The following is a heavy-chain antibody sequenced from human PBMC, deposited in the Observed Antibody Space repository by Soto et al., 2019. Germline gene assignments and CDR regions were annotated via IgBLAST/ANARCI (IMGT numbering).Heavy chain of an antibody. J-gene: IGHJ4*02. CDR1: GGSISSGGYY. Sequence: PSDTLSLTCTVSGGSISSGGYYWSWIRQHPGKGLEWIGYIYYSGSTYYNPSLKSRVTISVDTSKNQFSLKLSSVTAADTAVYYCARVAVDTAMGLDYWGQRTLVPLSP. V-gene: IGHV4-31*03. CDR2: IYYSGST. CDR3: ARVAVDTAMGLDY. D-gene: IGHD5-18*01.